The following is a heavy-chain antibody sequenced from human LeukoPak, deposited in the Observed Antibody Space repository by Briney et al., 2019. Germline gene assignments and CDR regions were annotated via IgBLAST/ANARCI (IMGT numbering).Heavy chain of an antibody. CDR3: ARAPEFSSGWLLDC. Sequence: SETLSLTCSVSGGSISTYYGSWIRQSAGKGLEWIGRIHTSGSTNYNPSLKSRVTMSVDTCKIQFSLKVASVSAADTGVYYCARAPEFSSGWLLDCWGQGSLVTVSS. D-gene: IGHD6-19*01. V-gene: IGHV4-4*07. CDR2: IHTSGST. J-gene: IGHJ4*02. CDR1: GGSISTYY.